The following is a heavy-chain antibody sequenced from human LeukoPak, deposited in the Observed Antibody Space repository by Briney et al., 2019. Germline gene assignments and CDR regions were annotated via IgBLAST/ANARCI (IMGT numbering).Heavy chain of an antibody. Sequence: ASVKVSCKASGYTFTGYYMHWVRQAPGQGLEWMGWINPNSGGTNYAQKFQGRVTMTRDTSISTAYMELSRLRSDDTAVYYCARVRYYYDSSGYNNWFDPWGQGTLDTVSS. D-gene: IGHD3-22*01. CDR2: INPNSGGT. V-gene: IGHV1-2*02. CDR3: ARVRYYYDSSGYNNWFDP. J-gene: IGHJ5*02. CDR1: GYTFTGYY.